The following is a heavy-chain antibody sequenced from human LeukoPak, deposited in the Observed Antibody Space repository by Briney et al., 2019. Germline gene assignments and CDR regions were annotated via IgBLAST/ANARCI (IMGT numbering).Heavy chain of an antibody. V-gene: IGHV1-18*01. CDR1: GYTFTSYG. D-gene: IGHD5-24*01. CDR3: ARDSRKDGYNWAFDY. J-gene: IGHJ4*02. Sequence: ASVKVSRKASGYTFTSYGISWVRQAPGQGLEWMGWISAYNGNTNYAQKLQGRVTMTTDTSTSTAYMELRSLRSDDTAVYYCARDSRKDGYNWAFDYWGQGTLVTVSS. CDR2: ISAYNGNT.